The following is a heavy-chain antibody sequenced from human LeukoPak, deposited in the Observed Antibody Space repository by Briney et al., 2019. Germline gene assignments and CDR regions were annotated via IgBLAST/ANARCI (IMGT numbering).Heavy chain of an antibody. CDR2: INAGNGNT. J-gene: IGHJ5*02. D-gene: IGHD4-17*01. CDR3: ARGPTVTKGYNWFDP. Sequence: GASVKVSCKASGYTFTSYAMHWVRQAPGQRLEWMGWINAGNGNTKYSQKFQGRVTITRDTSASTAYMELSSLRSEDTAVYYCARGPTVTKGYNWFDPWGQGTLVTVSS. V-gene: IGHV1-3*01. CDR1: GYTFTSYA.